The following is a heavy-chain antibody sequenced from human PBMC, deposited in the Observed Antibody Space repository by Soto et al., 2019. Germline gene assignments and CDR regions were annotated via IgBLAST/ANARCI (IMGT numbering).Heavy chain of an antibody. J-gene: IGHJ4*02. Sequence: AGGSLRLSCAAXGFTFSDYYMSWIRHVPGKGLEWVSYISSSTTYTHYADSVKGRFTISRDNAKNLLYLQMNSLRAEDTAVYYCARDYSSYGPFDYRGQGTPVTVSS. CDR1: GFTFSDYY. V-gene: IGHV3-11*06. CDR2: ISSSTTYT. D-gene: IGHD5-18*01. CDR3: ARDYSSYGPFDY.